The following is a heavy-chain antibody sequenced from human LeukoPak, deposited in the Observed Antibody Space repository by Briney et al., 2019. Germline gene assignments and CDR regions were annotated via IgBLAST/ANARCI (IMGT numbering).Heavy chain of an antibody. V-gene: IGHV4-59*08. D-gene: IGHD5-24*01. CDR2: IYYSGST. J-gene: IGHJ4*02. CDR3: ARVPRSNMAYFEY. Sequence: SETLSLTCRVSGGSINSFYWSWISQPPGEGLEWIGNIYYSGSTNYNPSLNSRVTISVDTSKNQFSLKVTAVTAAVTAMYYCARVPRSNMAYFEYWGQGALVIVSS. CDR1: GGSINSFY.